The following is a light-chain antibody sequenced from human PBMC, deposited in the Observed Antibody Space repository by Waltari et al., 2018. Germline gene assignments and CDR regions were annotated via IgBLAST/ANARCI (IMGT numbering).Light chain of an antibody. Sequence: DIQMTQSPSSLSASVGDRVTITCRASQDISNYLAWFQQKPGKAPKSLSSAASSLQSGGPSKFSGSGSGTDFTLTIRSLQAEDFATYYCQQYNSYPLTFGGGTNVEIK. CDR1: QDISNY. V-gene: IGKV1-16*02. CDR3: QQYNSYPLT. CDR2: AAS. J-gene: IGKJ4*01.